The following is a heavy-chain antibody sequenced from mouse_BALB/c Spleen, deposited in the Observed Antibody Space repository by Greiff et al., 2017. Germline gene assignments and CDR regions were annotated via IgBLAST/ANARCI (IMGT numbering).Heavy chain of an antibody. CDR3: ARDPYYYGSTFDY. J-gene: IGHJ2*01. V-gene: IGHV5-6-3*01. Sequence: EVKLMESGGGLVQPGGSLKLSCAASGFTFSSYGMSWVRQTPDKRLELVATINSNGGSTYYPDSVKGRFTISRDNAKNTLYLQMSSLKSEDTAMYYCARDPYYYGSTFDYWGQGTTLTVSS. D-gene: IGHD1-1*01. CDR1: GFTFSSYG. CDR2: INSNGGST.